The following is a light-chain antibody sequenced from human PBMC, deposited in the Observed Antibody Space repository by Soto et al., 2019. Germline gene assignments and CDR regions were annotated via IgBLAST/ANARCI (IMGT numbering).Light chain of an antibody. CDR3: QSYDSSLSVV. V-gene: IGLV1-40*01. J-gene: IGLJ2*01. Sequence: QSVLTQPPSVSGAPGQRVTISCTGSSSNIGAGYDVHWYQQLPGTAPKLLIYGNXNRPSGVPDRFSGSKSGTSASLAITGLQAEDEADYYCQSYDSSLSVVFGGGTKLTVL. CDR2: GNX. CDR1: SSNIGAGYD.